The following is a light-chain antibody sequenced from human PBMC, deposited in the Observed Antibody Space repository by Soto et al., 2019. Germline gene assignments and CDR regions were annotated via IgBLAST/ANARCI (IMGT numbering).Light chain of an antibody. J-gene: IGLJ2*01. Sequence: QSALTQPPSASGSPGQSVTISCTGTSSDVGGYNYVSWYQQHPGKAPKHMISEVSKRPSGVPDRFSGSKSGNTASLTVSGLQAEDEADYYCSSYAGSNNLYVVFGGGTKLTVL. CDR1: SSDVGGYNY. V-gene: IGLV2-8*01. CDR2: EVS. CDR3: SSYAGSNNLYVV.